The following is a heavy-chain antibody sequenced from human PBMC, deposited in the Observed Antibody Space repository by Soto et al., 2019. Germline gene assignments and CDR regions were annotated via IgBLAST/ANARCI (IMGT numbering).Heavy chain of an antibody. J-gene: IGHJ6*02. CDR1: GYTFTSYD. D-gene: IGHD1-1*01. CDR3: ARGNWNDYYYYYCMDV. V-gene: IGHV1-8*01. Sequence: QVQLVQSGAEVKKPGASVKVSCKASGYTFTSYDINWVRQATGQGLEWMGWMNPNSGNTGYAQKFQGRVTRTRNTSISTAYMELSSLRSEDAAVYYCARGNWNDYYYYYCMDVWGQGTTVTVSS. CDR2: MNPNSGNT.